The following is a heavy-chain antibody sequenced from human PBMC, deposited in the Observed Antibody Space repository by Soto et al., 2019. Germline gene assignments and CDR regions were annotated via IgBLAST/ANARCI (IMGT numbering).Heavy chain of an antibody. Sequence: QVQLRESGPGLVKTSGTLSLTCAVSGGSISTITWWSWVRQPPGKGLQWIGEIYHSGSTNYNPSLKSRVTISVDKSKNQFSLELSSVTAADTAVYYCARDLGSCSSTSSRPFDYWGQGTLVTVSS. V-gene: IGHV4-4*02. CDR2: IYHSGST. J-gene: IGHJ4*02. CDR1: GGSISTITW. CDR3: ARDLGSCSSTSSRPFDY. D-gene: IGHD2-2*03.